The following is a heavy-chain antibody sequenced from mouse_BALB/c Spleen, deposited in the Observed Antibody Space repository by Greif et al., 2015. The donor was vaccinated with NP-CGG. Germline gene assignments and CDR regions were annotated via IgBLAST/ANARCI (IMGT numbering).Heavy chain of an antibody. CDR2: INPSTGYT. J-gene: IGHJ2*01. CDR3: ARSGYMYFDY. V-gene: IGHV1-7*01. CDR1: GYTFTSYW. Sequence: VQLQQSGAELAKPGASVKMSCKASGYTFTSYWMHWVKQRPGQGLEWIGYINPSTGYTEYNQKFKDKATLTADKSSSTAYMQRSSLTSEDSAVYYCARSGYMYFDYWGQGTTLTVSS. D-gene: IGHD1-2*01.